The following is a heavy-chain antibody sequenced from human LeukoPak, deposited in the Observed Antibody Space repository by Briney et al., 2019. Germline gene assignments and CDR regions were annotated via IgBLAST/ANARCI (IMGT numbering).Heavy chain of an antibody. D-gene: IGHD6-19*01. CDR3: AKGAVAGRSHALDY. J-gene: IGHJ4*02. CDR2: ISYDGSNK. Sequence: GGSLTLFCAASGFTFSSYGMHWVRQAPGKGLEWVAVISYDGSNKYYADSVKGRFTISRDNSKNTLYLQMNSLRAEDTAVYYCAKGAVAGRSHALDYWGQGTLVTVSS. CDR1: GFTFSSYG. V-gene: IGHV3-30*18.